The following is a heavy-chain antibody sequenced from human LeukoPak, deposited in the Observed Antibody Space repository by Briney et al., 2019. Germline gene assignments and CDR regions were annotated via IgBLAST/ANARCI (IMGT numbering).Heavy chain of an antibody. D-gene: IGHD3-22*01. Sequence: ASVTVSCKASGYTFTSYYMHWVRQAPGQGLEWMGIINPSGGSTSYAQKFQGRLTMTRDTSTSTVYMELSSLRSEDTAVYYCARDRYYYDSSGYIRGISFDYWGQGTLVTVSS. J-gene: IGHJ4*02. CDR1: GYTFTSYY. CDR3: ARDRYYYDSSGYIRGISFDY. CDR2: INPSGGST. V-gene: IGHV1-46*01.